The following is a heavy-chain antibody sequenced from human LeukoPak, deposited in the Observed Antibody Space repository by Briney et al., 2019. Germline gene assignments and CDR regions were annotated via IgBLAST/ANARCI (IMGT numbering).Heavy chain of an antibody. CDR1: GFTFNIYW. V-gene: IGHV3-7*01. Sequence: GGSLRLSCAASGFTFNIYWMNWVRQAPGKGLEWVANIKQDGSVRYNVDSVKGRFTISRDNAENSVFLQMNSLRADDTAVYYCARGSLGTFDLWGRRTMVTVSS. CDR3: ARGSLGTFDL. CDR2: IKQDGSVR. D-gene: IGHD7-27*01. J-gene: IGHJ3*01.